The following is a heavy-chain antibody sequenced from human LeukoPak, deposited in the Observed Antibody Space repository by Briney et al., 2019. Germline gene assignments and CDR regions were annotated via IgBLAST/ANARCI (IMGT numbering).Heavy chain of an antibody. V-gene: IGHV4-34*01. CDR2: INHSGST. D-gene: IGHD5-12*01. CDR3: ARKVPGLRRPFDY. J-gene: IGHJ4*02. CDR1: GGSFSGYY. Sequence: QSSETLSLTCAVYGGSFSGYYWSWIRQPPGKGLEWLGEINHSGSTNYNPSLKSRVTISVDTSKNQFSLKLSSVTAADTAVYYCARKVPGLRRPFDYWGQGTLVTVSS.